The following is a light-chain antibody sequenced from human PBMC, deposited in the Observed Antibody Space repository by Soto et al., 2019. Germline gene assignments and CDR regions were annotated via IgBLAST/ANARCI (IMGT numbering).Light chain of an antibody. CDR1: RSISDY. J-gene: IGKJ3*01. CDR3: QQAYSTLT. Sequence: DIQMTQSPSSLSASVGDRVTISCRASRSISDYLNWYQQKPGKAPRLLIYAASTLQSGVPSRFRGSGSGTNFTISISTLQHEDFATYYCQQAYSTLTFGPGTKVEIK. CDR2: AAS. V-gene: IGKV1-39*01.